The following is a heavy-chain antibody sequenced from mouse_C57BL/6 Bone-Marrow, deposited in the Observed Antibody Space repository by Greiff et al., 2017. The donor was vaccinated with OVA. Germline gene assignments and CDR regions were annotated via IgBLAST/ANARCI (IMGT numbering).Heavy chain of an antibody. V-gene: IGHV5-6*01. CDR2: ISSGGSYT. CDR1: GFTFSSYG. D-gene: IGHD2-2*01. CDR3: ARQFYYGYEIWFAY. Sequence: DVHLVESGGDLVKPGGSLKLSCAASGFTFSSYGMSWVRQTPDKRLEWVATISSGGSYTYYPDSVKGRFTISRDNAKNTLYLQMSSLKSEDTAMYYCARQFYYGYEIWFAYWGQGTLVTVSA. J-gene: IGHJ3*01.